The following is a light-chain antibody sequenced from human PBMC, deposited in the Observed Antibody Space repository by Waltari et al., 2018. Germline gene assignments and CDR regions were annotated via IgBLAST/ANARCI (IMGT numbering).Light chain of an antibody. Sequence: EIVLTQSPATLSLSPGERATLSCRASQNIGSYLAWYQQKPGQPPRVLIYDASTRATGIPARFSGSGSGADFALTISSLEPEDFAIYYCHVRSNWPPVTFGGGTKVEIK. CDR3: HVRSNWPPVT. J-gene: IGKJ4*01. V-gene: IGKV3-11*01. CDR2: DAS. CDR1: QNIGSY.